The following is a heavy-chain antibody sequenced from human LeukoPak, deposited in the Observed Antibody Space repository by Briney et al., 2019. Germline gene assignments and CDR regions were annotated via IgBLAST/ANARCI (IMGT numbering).Heavy chain of an antibody. CDR1: GFTFASYT. CDR3: ARDYYGDYYFGF. CDR2: ISSSSSYI. D-gene: IGHD4-17*01. J-gene: IGHJ4*02. V-gene: IGHV3-21*01. Sequence: GGSLRLSCAASGFTFASYTMNWVRQAPGKGLEWVSSISSSSSYIYYADSVKGRFTISRDNAKNSLYLQMDSLRAEDTAVYYCARDYYGDYYFGFWGQGTLVTVSS.